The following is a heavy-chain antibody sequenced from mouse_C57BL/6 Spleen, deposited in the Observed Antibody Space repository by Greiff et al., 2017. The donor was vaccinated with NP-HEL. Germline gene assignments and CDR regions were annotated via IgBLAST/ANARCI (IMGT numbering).Heavy chain of an antibody. V-gene: IGHV3-6*01. CDR2: ISYDGSN. CDR1: GYSITSGYY. Sequence: VQLKESGPGLVKPSQSLSLTCSVTGYSITSGYYWNWIRQFPGNKLEWMGYISYDGSNNYNPSLQNRISITRDTSKNQFFLKLNSVTTEDTATYYCAREERTYYRYFDVWGTGTTVTVSS. CDR3: AREERTYYRYFDV. D-gene: IGHD2-10*01. J-gene: IGHJ1*03.